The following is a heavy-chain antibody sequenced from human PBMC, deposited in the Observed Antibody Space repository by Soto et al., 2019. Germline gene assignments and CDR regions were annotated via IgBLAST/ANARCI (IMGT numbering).Heavy chain of an antibody. CDR1: GYSFTSYW. D-gene: IGHD2-2*01. V-gene: IGHV5-51*01. Sequence: GESLKISCTGVGYSFTSYWICWVRQMPVKGLEWMGIIYPGDSDTRYSPSFQGQVTISADKSITTAYLQWSSLKASDTAMYYCARGYCTTTICDPWFDPWGQGILVTVSS. CDR2: IYPGDSDT. CDR3: ARGYCTTTICDPWFDP. J-gene: IGHJ5*02.